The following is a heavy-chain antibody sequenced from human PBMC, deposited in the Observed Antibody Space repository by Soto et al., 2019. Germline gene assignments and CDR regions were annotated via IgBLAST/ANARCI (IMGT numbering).Heavy chain of an antibody. CDR1: GGSISRGGYS. J-gene: IGHJ4*02. V-gene: IGHV4-30-2*01. Sequence: SETLSLTCAVSGGSISRGGYSWSWIRQPPGKGLEWIGYIYHSGSTYYNPSLKSRVTISVDTSKNQFSLKLSSVTAADTAVYYCARGVTLVRGVIHTPYFDYWGQGALVTVSS. D-gene: IGHD3-10*01. CDR2: IYHSGST. CDR3: ARGVTLVRGVIHTPYFDY.